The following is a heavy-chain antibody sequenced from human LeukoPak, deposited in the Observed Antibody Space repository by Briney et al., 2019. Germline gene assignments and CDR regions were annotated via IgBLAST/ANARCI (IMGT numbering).Heavy chain of an antibody. CDR3: ARPSNTKAGLDAFDI. CDR1: GGSISSSSYY. J-gene: IGHJ3*02. V-gene: IGHV4-39*01. D-gene: IGHD6-19*01. Sequence: SETLSLTCTVSGGSISSSSYYWGWIRQPTGKGLEWIGSIYYSGSTYYNPSLKSRVTISVDTSKNQFSLKLSSVTAADTAVYYCARPSNTKAGLDAFDIWGQGTMVTVSS. CDR2: IYYSGST.